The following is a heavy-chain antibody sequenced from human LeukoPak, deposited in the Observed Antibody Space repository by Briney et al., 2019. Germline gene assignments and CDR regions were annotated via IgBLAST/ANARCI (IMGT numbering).Heavy chain of an antibody. V-gene: IGHV4-4*07. D-gene: IGHD1-26*01. CDR3: ARASASYPAYYFDY. Sequence: SETLSLTCTVAGGSISSYYWSWIRQLAGNGLEWIGRIYTSGSTNYNPSLKSRVTMSVDTSKNQFSLKLSSVTAADTAVYYCARASASYPAYYFDYWGQGTLVTVSS. CDR2: IYTSGST. CDR1: GGSISSYY. J-gene: IGHJ4*02.